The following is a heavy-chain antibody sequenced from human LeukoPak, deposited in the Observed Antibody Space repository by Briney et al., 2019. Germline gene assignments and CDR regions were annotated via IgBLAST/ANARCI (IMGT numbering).Heavy chain of an antibody. CDR1: GFTFSTYA. CDR2: IAGVGATP. D-gene: IGHD6-19*01. J-gene: IGHJ4*02. CDR3: ARGFLGGTDQYFDS. V-gene: IGHV3-23*01. Sequence: GGSLRLSCAASGFTFSTYAMNCVPPAPPERLGWGSTIAGVGATPDYADSVKDRFTISSANSKTTLYLQMNSLRAEDTAVYFCARGFLGGTDQYFDSWGQGTLVTVSS.